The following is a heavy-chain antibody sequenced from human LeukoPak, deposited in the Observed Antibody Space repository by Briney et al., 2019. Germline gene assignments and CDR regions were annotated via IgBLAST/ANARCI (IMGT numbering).Heavy chain of an antibody. Sequence: ASVKVSCKASGYTFTSYAMHWVRQAPGQRLEWMGWINAGNGNTKYSQKFQGRVTITRDTSASTAYMELSSLRSEDTAVYYCARVRKIAAAGHFDYWGQGTLVTVSS. D-gene: IGHD6-13*01. J-gene: IGHJ4*02. CDR3: ARVRKIAAAGHFDY. CDR1: GYTFTSYA. V-gene: IGHV1-3*01. CDR2: INAGNGNT.